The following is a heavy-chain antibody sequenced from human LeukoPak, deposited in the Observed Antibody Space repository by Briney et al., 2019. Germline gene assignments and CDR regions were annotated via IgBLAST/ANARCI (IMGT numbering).Heavy chain of an antibody. V-gene: IGHV4-59*01. J-gene: IGHJ2*01. CDR1: GGSISSYY. D-gene: IGHD3-10*01. CDR3: AREVITMVRGVINWYFDL. CDR2: IYYSGST. Sequence: KPSETLSLTCTVSGGSISSYYWSWIRQPPGKGLEWIGDIYYSGSTNYNPSLKSRVTISVDTSKNQFSLKLSSVTAADTAVYYCAREVITMVRGVINWYFDLWGRGTLVTVSS.